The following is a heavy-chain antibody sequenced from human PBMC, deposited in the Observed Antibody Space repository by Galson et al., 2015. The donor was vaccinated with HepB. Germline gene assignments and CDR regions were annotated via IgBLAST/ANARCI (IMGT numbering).Heavy chain of an antibody. D-gene: IGHD3-10*01. CDR2: IKSETVGGTI. CDR3: TTPYHHGSGTRFDY. Sequence: SLRLSCAASGFTFSYAWMSWVRQVPGKGLEWVARIKSETVGGTIEYTAPVKGRFTISRDDSKNMLYLQMNSLKTGDTAVYYCTTPYHHGSGTRFDYWGQGTLVIVSS. J-gene: IGHJ4*02. CDR1: GFTFSYAW. V-gene: IGHV3-15*01.